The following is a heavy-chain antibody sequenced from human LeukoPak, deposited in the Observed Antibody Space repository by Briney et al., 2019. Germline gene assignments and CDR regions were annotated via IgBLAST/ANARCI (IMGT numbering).Heavy chain of an antibody. Sequence: GGSLRLSCAASGFTFTNYAMTWVRQAPGKGPEWVSSISDTYSATYYTDSVKGRFTISRDNSKNTVYLQLNNLRAEDTAVYFCVRHDSFIPFWGQGTLVTVSS. J-gene: IGHJ4*02. CDR1: GFTFTNYA. CDR2: ISDTYSAT. CDR3: VRHDSFIPF. D-gene: IGHD5-18*01. V-gene: IGHV3-23*01.